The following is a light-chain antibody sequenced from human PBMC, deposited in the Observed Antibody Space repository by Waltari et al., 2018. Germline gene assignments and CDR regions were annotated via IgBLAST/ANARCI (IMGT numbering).Light chain of an antibody. CDR2: GAS. J-gene: IGKJ1*01. CDR3: QQYGTSPLWT. CDR1: QSISSTF. Sequence: EIVLTQSPGTLSLSPGEGATLSYRASQSISSTFLAWYQQKPGRAPRLLIYGASNSATGIPDRFSGSGSGTDFTLTISRLEPEDFAVYYCQQYGTSPLWTFGQGTKVEIK. V-gene: IGKV3-20*01.